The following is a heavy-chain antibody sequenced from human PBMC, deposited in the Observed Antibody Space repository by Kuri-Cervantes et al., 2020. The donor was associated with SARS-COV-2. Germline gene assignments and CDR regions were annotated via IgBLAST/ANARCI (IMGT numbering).Heavy chain of an antibody. V-gene: IGHV3-23*01. D-gene: IGHD2/OR15-2a*01. CDR2: ISGSGANT. CDR3: VKASRVYCFDY. Sequence: ESLKIPCAASGFTFSSFPMSWVRQAPGKGLEWVSGISGSGANTYYADSVKGWFTTSRDNSKNTLYLQMNSLRAEDTAVYYCVKASRVYCFDYWGQGTLVTVSS. J-gene: IGHJ4*02. CDR1: GFTFSSFP.